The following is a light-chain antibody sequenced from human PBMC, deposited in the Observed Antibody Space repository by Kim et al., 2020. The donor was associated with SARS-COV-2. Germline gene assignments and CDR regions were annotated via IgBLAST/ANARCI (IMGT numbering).Light chain of an antibody. CDR1: QDISNS. CDR2: AAS. Sequence: DIQMTQSPSSLSASVGDRVTITCRASQDISNSLVWYQQKPGKAPKLLLYAASRLEGGVPSRFSGSGSGADYTLTISSLQPEDFATYYCQQYFSTPPLTFGGGTKVDIK. CDR3: QQYFSTPPLT. V-gene: IGKV1-NL1*01. J-gene: IGKJ4*01.